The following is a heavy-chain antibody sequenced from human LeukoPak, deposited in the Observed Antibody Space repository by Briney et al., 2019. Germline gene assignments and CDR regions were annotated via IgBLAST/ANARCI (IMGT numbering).Heavy chain of an antibody. J-gene: IGHJ4*02. D-gene: IGHD2-15*01. Sequence: SETLSLTCTVSGGSISSGDYYWSWIRQPPGKGLEWIGYIYYSGSTYYNPSLKSRVTISVDTSKNQFSLKLSSVTAADTAVYYCARQYCSGGSCYFDYRGQGTLVTVSS. CDR3: ARQYCSGGSCYFDY. CDR1: GGSISSGDYY. V-gene: IGHV4-30-4*08. CDR2: IYYSGST.